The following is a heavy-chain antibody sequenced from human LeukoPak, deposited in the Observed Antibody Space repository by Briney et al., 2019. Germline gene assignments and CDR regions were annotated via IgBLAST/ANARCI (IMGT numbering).Heavy chain of an antibody. V-gene: IGHV4-61*02. CDR2: IYTSGST. CDR1: GGSISSGSYY. CDR3: ATKGGYYGSGFDI. D-gene: IGHD3-10*01. Sequence: TXSLXCTVSGGSISSGSYYWSWIRQPAGKGLEWIGRIYTSGSTNYNPSLKSRVTISVDTSKNQFSLKLRSVTAADTAVYYCATKGGYYGSGFDIWGQGTMVTVSS. J-gene: IGHJ3*02.